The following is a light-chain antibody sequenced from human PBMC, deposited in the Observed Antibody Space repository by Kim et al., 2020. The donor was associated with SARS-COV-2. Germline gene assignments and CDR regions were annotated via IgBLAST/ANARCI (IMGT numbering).Light chain of an antibody. Sequence: QSVLTQPPSASGTPGQRVTISCSGSSSNIGSNKVAWNQQLPGPAPNLLTYSNNQRPSGIPDRFSGSRSGTSASLAISGLQSGDEADYYCAVWVDSLKQGVFGGGTQLTVL. V-gene: IGLV1-44*01. J-gene: IGLJ3*02. CDR2: SNN. CDR1: SSNIGSNK. CDR3: AVWVDSLKQGV.